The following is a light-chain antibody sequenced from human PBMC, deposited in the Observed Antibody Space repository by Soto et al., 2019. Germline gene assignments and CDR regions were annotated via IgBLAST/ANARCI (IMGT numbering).Light chain of an antibody. CDR2: DVS. J-gene: IGLJ3*02. CDR3: SSYTATRTVV. CDR1: SSDVGGYNY. V-gene: IGLV2-14*03. Sequence: QYALTQPASVAGSPGQSITIACTGTSSDVGGYNYVSWYQLHPGKAPRLVIYDVSIRPPAVSDRFSGSTSGNTASLTISGLQAEDEADYYCSSYTATRTVVFGGGTKLTVL.